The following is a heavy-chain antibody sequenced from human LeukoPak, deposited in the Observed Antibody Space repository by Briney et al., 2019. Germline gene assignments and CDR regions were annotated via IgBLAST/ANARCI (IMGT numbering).Heavy chain of an antibody. CDR2: IYYSGST. Sequence: SETLSLTCTVSGGSISSGGYYWSWIRQHPGKGLEWIGYIYYSGSTYYNLSLKSRVTISVDTSKNQFSLKLSSVTAADTAVYYCARAQAHNWFDPWGQGTLVTVSS. CDR1: GGSISSGGYY. J-gene: IGHJ5*02. V-gene: IGHV4-31*03. CDR3: ARAQAHNWFDP.